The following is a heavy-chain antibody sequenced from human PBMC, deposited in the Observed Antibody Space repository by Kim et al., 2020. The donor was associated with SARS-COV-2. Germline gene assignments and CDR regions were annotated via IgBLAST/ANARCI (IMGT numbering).Heavy chain of an antibody. CDR3: ARVSGTTSFDY. CDR2: I. D-gene: IGHD1-7*01. Sequence: ISYTDSVTVRFTVSRDNAKSSLYLQMNSLRAEDTAVYYCARVSGTTSFDYWGQGTLVTVSS. J-gene: IGHJ4*02. V-gene: IGHV3-21*01.